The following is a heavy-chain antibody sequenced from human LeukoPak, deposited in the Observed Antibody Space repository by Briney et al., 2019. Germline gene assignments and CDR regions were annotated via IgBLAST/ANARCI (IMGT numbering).Heavy chain of an antibody. CDR3: TKTATG. V-gene: IGHV3-66*02. J-gene: IGHJ4*02. CDR1: GLTVSRNY. CDR2: VYSDGSP. Sequence: GGSLRLSCAASGLTVSRNYMDWVRQAPGKGLEWVAVVYSDGSPYYADSVKGRFTISRDNSKNTLYLQMNSLRPDDTAVYYCTKTATGWGQGTLVTVSS.